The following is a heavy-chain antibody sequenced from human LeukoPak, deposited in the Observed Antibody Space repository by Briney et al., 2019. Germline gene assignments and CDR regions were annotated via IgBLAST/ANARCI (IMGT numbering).Heavy chain of an antibody. Sequence: SETLSLTCTVSGGSISSGSYYWGWIRQPPGKGLEWIGSIYHSGSTNYNPSLKSRVTISVDTSKNQFSLKLSSVTAADTAVYYCARTSSSAIELNWFDPWGQGTLVTVSS. CDR1: GGSISSGSYY. J-gene: IGHJ5*02. CDR3: ARTSSSAIELNWFDP. V-gene: IGHV4-39*07. CDR2: IYHSGST. D-gene: IGHD1-26*01.